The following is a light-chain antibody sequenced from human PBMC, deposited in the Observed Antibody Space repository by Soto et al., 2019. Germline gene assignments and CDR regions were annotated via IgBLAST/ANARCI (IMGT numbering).Light chain of an antibody. CDR3: SSYAGSNVV. CDR1: SWDGGGYNY. CDR2: EVS. Sequence: QSALTQPPYASGSPGQSVTISCTGTSWDGGGYNYVSWYQQHPGKAPKLMIYEVSKRPSGVPDRFSGSKSGNTASLTVSGLQAEDEADYYCSSYAGSNVVFCGGTTLTVL. J-gene: IGLJ2*01. V-gene: IGLV2-8*01.